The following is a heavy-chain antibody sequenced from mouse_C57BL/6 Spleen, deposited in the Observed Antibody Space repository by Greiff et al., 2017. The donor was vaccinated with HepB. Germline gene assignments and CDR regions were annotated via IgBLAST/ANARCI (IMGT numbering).Heavy chain of an antibody. D-gene: IGHD1-1*01. V-gene: IGHV1-64*01. CDR2: IHPNSGST. CDR1: GYTFTSYW. Sequence: QVQLQQPGAELVKPGASVKLSCKASGYTFTSYWMHWVKQRPGQGIEWIGMIHPNSGSTNYNEKFKSKATLTVDKSSSTAYMQLSSLTSEDSAVYYCARWGTTVVANWYFDVWGTGTTVTVSS. J-gene: IGHJ1*03. CDR3: ARWGTTVVANWYFDV.